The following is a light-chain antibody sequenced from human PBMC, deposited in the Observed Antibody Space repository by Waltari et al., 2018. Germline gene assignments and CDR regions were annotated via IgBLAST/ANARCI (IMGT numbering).Light chain of an antibody. V-gene: IGLV8-61*01. CDR2: STN. J-gene: IGLJ3*02. Sequence: QTVVTQEPSLSVSPGGTVTLTCGLTSASVSTTYYPRWYQQTPGQAPRTLIYSTNTRASGVPDRFFGSILGKKTALTITGAQADDECDYYCVLNLGSGISVFGGGTKLTVL. CDR3: VLNLGSGISV. CDR1: SASVSTTYY.